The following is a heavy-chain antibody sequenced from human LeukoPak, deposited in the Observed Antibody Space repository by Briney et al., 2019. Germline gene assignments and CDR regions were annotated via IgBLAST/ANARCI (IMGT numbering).Heavy chain of an antibody. V-gene: IGHV3-23*01. J-gene: IGHJ4*02. CDR1: GFTFSSHG. CDR3: AKDDAWLRFGE. D-gene: IGHD3-10*01. CDR2: ISPSGDIT. Sequence: GGSLRLSCAASGFTFSSHGMNWVRQAPGKGLEWVSGISPSGDITYYADSVKGRFTISRDNSKNTLYLEVISLTAEDTAVYYCAKDDAWLRFGEWSQGTLVTVSS.